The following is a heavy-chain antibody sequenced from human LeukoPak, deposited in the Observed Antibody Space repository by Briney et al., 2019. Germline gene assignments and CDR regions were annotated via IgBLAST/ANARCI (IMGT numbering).Heavy chain of an antibody. D-gene: IGHD2-15*01. Sequence: GGSLRLSCAASGFTFSSYGMHWVRQAPGKGLEWVALIWYDGSDKYYADSVKGRFTISRDNSKNTVYLQMNSLRAEDTAVYYCASRRGGIVGDYWGQRTLVTVSS. CDR3: ASRRGGIVGDY. CDR2: IWYDGSDK. CDR1: GFTFSSYG. J-gene: IGHJ4*02. V-gene: IGHV3-33*01.